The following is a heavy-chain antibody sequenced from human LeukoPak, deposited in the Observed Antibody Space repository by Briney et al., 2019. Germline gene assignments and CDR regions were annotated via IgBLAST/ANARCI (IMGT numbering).Heavy chain of an antibody. CDR1: GFTFSSYS. Sequence: PGGSLRLSCAASGFTFSSYSMNWVRQAPGKGLEWVSYISSSSSTIYYADSVNGRFTISRDNSKNTLYLQMNSLRAEDTAVYYCAKDPQWELLRGVNFDYWGQGTLVTVSS. V-gene: IGHV3-48*01. CDR2: ISSSSSTI. J-gene: IGHJ4*02. D-gene: IGHD1-26*01. CDR3: AKDPQWELLRGVNFDY.